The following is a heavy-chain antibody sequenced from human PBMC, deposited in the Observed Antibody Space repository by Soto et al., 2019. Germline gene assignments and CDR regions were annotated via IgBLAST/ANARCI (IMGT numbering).Heavy chain of an antibody. CDR1: GFTFSSYA. V-gene: IGHV3-23*01. Sequence: GGSLRLSCAASGFTFSSYAMSWVRQAPGKGLEWVSAISGSGGSTYYADSVKGRFTISRDNSKNTLYLQMNSLRAEDTAVYYCARHIVSGRNSDGYFDHWGQGTLVTVSS. D-gene: IGHD5-12*01. J-gene: IGHJ4*02. CDR2: ISGSGGST. CDR3: ARHIVSGRNSDGYFDH.